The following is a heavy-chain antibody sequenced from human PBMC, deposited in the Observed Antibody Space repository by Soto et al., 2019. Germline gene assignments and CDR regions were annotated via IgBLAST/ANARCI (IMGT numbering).Heavy chain of an antibody. CDR3: ARDGYSGYDQGGNYFDY. J-gene: IGHJ4*02. Sequence: ASVKVSCKASGYTFTGYYMHWVRQAPGQGLEWMGWINPNSGGTNYAQKFQGWVTMTRDTSISTAYMELSRLRSDDTAVYYCARDGYSGYDQGGNYFDYWGQGTLVTVSS. CDR2: INPNSGGT. D-gene: IGHD5-12*01. CDR1: GYTFTGYY. V-gene: IGHV1-2*04.